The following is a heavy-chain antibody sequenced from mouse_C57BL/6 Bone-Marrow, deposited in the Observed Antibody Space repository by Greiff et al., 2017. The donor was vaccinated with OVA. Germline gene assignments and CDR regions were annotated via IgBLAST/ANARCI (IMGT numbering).Heavy chain of an antibody. CDR2: LYSDGGST. D-gene: IGHD3-2*02. CDR3: ARIDSSGFYAMDY. CDR1: EYEFPSHD. Sequence: EVQGVESGGGLVQPGESLKLSCESNEYEFPSHDMSWVRTTPEKRLELVAALYSDGGSTYHPDTMEGRFIISRDHTKKTQYLQMSSLRYENTAGYDGARIDSSGFYAMDYWGQGTSVTVSS. J-gene: IGHJ4*01. V-gene: IGHV5-2*01.